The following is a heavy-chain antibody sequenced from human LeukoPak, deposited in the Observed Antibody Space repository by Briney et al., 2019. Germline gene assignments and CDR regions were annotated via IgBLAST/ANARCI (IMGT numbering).Heavy chain of an antibody. J-gene: IGHJ5*02. CDR1: GYSISSGYY. CDR2: IYHSGST. CDR3: ARDRPQEPSYSSSWLSGGYNWFDP. D-gene: IGHD6-13*01. V-gene: IGHV4-38-2*02. Sequence: SETLSLTCTVSGYSISSGYYWGWIRQPPGKGLEWIGSIYHSGSTYYNPSLKSRVTISVDTSKNQFSLKLSSVTAADTAVYYCARDRPQEPSYSSSWLSGGYNWFDPWGQGTLVTVSS.